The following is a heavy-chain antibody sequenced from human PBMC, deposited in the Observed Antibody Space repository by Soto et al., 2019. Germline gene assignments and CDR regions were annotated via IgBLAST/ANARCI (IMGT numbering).Heavy chain of an antibody. J-gene: IGHJ4*02. CDR3: TTDHPHEH. V-gene: IGHV3-15*01. CDR2: IRSKTDGGTA. Sequence: GGSLRLSCTASGITFTNAWMPWVGQAPGKGLEWVGRIRSKTDGGTAEYAAPVSGRFTILRDDSKKTLYVQMNSLKSEDTALYYCTTDHPHEHWGPGTLVTVSS. CDR1: GITFTNAW.